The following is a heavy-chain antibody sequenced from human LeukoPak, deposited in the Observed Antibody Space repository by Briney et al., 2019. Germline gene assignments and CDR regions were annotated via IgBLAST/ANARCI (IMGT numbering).Heavy chain of an antibody. CDR1: GFTFSSYA. V-gene: IGHV3-30-3*01. CDR2: TSYDGSNK. J-gene: IGHJ4*02. Sequence: GGSLRLSCAASGFTFSSYAMHWVRQAPGKGLEWVAITSYDGSNKYYADSVKGRFTISRDNSKNTLYLQMNSLRAEDTAVYYCAREQTIAVAGTIDYWGQGTLVTVSS. D-gene: IGHD6-19*01. CDR3: AREQTIAVAGTIDY.